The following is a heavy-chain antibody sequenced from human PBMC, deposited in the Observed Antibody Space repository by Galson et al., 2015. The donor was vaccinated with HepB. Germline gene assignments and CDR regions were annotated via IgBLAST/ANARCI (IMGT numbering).Heavy chain of an antibody. CDR1: GFTFSSYG. CDR2: ISYDGSNK. CDR3: AKETRGRIAVAVIDY. V-gene: IGHV3-30*18. Sequence: SLRLSCAASGFTFSSYGMHWVRQAPGKGLEWVAAISYDGSNKYYADSVKGRFTISRDNSKNTLSLQMNSLRAEDTAVYYCAKETRGRIAVAVIDYWGQGTLVTVSS. J-gene: IGHJ4*02. D-gene: IGHD6-19*01.